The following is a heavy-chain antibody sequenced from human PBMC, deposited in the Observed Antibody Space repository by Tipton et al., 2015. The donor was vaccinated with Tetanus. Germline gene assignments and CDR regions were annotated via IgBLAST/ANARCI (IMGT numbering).Heavy chain of an antibody. V-gene: IGHV4-61*01. CDR1: GGSVSSGSYY. CDR3: VRGRGLGAYSYGFEY. J-gene: IGHJ4*02. D-gene: IGHD5-18*01. Sequence: TLSLTCTVFGGSVSSGSYYWAWIRQPPGKGLEYIGYILYGASTHYNPSLKSRVTVSADPSQNQFSLNLNSVTAADTAVYYCVRGRGLGAYSYGFEYWGQGALVTVSS. CDR2: ILYGAST.